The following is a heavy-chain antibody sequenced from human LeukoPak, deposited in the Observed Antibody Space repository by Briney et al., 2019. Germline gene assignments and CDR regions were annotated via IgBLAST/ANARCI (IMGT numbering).Heavy chain of an antibody. Sequence: PSETLSLTCTVSGGSISSSSYYWGWIRQPPGKGLEWIGSIYYSGSTYYNPSLKSRVTISVDRSKNQFSLKLSSVTAADTAVYYCARVGSSGWAHNFDYWGQGTLVTVSS. J-gene: IGHJ4*02. CDR3: ARVGSSGWAHNFDY. CDR2: IYYSGST. D-gene: IGHD6-19*01. V-gene: IGHV4-39*07. CDR1: GGSISSSSYY.